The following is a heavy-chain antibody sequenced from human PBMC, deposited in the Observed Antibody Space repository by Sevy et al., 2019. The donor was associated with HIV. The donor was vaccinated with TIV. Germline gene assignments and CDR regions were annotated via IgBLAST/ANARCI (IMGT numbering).Heavy chain of an antibody. CDR1: GNSFTNYW. Sequence: GESLKISCKGSGNSFTNYWIGWVRQMPGKGLEWMGIIYLGNSDTRYSPSFQDQVTISADKSINTAYLQWSSLKASDTAMYYCASLYVELWSLEGYFDYWGQGTLVTVSS. CDR3: ASLYVELWSLEGYFDY. J-gene: IGHJ4*02. V-gene: IGHV5-51*01. CDR2: IYLGNSDT. D-gene: IGHD1-7*01.